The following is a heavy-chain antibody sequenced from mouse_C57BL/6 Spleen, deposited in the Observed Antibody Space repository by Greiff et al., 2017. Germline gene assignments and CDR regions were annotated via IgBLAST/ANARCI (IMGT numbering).Heavy chain of an antibody. Sequence: QVQLQQSGAELVRPGTSVKVSCKASGYAFTNYLIEWVKQRPGQGLEWIGVINPGSGGTNYNEKFKGKATLTADKSSSTAYMQLSNLTSEDSAVYFCARSQTPYYFDYWGQGTTLTVSS. V-gene: IGHV1-54*01. CDR3: ARSQTPYYFDY. J-gene: IGHJ2*01. CDR2: INPGSGGT. CDR1: GYAFTNYL. D-gene: IGHD6-1*01.